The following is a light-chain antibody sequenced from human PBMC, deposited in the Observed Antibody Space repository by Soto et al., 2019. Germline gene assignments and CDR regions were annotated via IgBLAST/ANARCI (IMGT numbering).Light chain of an antibody. CDR1: QSISSY. J-gene: IGKJ3*01. Sequence: EIVLTQSPATLSLSPGERATLSCRASQSISSYLAWYQQKPAQAPRLLIYDASNRATGIPARFSGSGSGTDFTLTISSLEPEDFAVYYCQQRSTWPFTFGHGTKVDIK. CDR2: DAS. CDR3: QQRSTWPFT. V-gene: IGKV3-11*01.